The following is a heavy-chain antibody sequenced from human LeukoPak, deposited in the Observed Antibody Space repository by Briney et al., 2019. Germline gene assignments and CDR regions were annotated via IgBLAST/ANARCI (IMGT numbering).Heavy chain of an antibody. J-gene: IGHJ4*02. CDR2: IKEDGSDK. V-gene: IGHV3-7*01. D-gene: IGHD3-10*02. CDR1: GFTVSSYW. Sequence: GGSVRHSCAASGFTVSSYWMSWVRQAPGKGLEWVATIKEDGSDKYYVDSVKGRFSSSRDNAENSLYLQMNSLRAEDTAVYYCTRDVHDYWGQGTLVTVSS. CDR3: TRDVHDY.